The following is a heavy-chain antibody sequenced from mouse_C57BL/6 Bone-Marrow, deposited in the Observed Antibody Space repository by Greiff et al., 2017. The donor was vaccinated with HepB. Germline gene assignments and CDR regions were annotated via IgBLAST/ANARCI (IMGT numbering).Heavy chain of an antibody. CDR3: ARRGITTVVATHAMDY. CDR2: ISDGGSYT. V-gene: IGHV5-4*01. J-gene: IGHJ4*01. D-gene: IGHD1-1*01. Sequence: EVQRVESGGGLVKPGGSLKLSCAASGFTFSSYAISWVRQTPEKRLEWVATISDGGSYTYYPDNVKGRFTISRDNAKNNLYLQMSHLKSEDTAMYYCARRGITTVVATHAMDYWGQGTSVTVSS. CDR1: GFTFSSYA.